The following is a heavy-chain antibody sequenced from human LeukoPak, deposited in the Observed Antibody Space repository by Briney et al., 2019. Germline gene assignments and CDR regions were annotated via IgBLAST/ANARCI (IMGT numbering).Heavy chain of an antibody. Sequence: ASVKVSCKASGYTFTSYYMHWVRQAPGQGLEWMGIINPSGGSTSYAQKFQGRVTMTRGTSTSTVYMELSSLRSEDTAVYYCASYYDFWSGYDSYYYGMDVWGQGTTVTVSS. D-gene: IGHD3-3*01. CDR1: GYTFTSYY. CDR3: ASYYDFWSGYDSYYYGMDV. V-gene: IGHV1-46*01. J-gene: IGHJ6*02. CDR2: INPSGGST.